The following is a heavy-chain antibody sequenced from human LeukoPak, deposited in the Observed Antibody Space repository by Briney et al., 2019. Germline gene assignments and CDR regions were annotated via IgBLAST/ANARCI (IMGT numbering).Heavy chain of an antibody. CDR3: ARDAHYYDSSGLGY. D-gene: IGHD3-22*01. CDR1: GGSISSGSYY. V-gene: IGHV4-61*02. Sequence: SETLSLTCTASGGSISSGSYYWRWIRQPAGTGLEWIGRIYTSGSTNYNPSLKSRVTISVDTSKNQFSLKLSSVTAADTAVYYCARDAHYYDSSGLGYWGQGTLVTVSS. J-gene: IGHJ4*02. CDR2: IYTSGST.